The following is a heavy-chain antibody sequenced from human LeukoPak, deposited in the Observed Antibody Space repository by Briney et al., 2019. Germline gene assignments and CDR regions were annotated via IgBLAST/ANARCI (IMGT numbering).Heavy chain of an antibody. V-gene: IGHV4-4*07. Sequence: PSETLSLTCTVSGGSISSYYWNWIRQPVEKGLEWIGRIYASGSTNYNPPLKSRVTMSVDTSKNQFSLKLSSVTAAATAMYYCARAAYSSAHTAFHIWGQGTVVTVSS. J-gene: IGHJ3*02. CDR1: GGSISSYY. CDR2: IYASGST. D-gene: IGHD3-22*01. CDR3: ARAAYSSAHTAFHI.